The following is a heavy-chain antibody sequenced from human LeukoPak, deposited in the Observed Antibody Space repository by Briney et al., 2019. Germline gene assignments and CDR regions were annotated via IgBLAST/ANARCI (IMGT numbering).Heavy chain of an antibody. D-gene: IGHD3-3*01. CDR2: IRSKAYGGTT. V-gene: IGHV3-49*03. J-gene: IGHJ4*02. CDR1: GFTFGDYA. Sequence: GRSLRLSCTASGFTFGDYAMSWFRQAPGKGLEWVGFIRSKAYGGTTEYAASVKGRFTISRDDSKSIAYLQMNSLKTEDTAVYYCTRDVGRYYDFWSGYLPLYFDYWGQGTLVAVSS. CDR3: TRDVGRYYDFWSGYLPLYFDY.